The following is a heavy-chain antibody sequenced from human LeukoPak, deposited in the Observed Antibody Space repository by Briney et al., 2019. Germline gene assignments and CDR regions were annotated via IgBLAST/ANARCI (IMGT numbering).Heavy chain of an antibody. D-gene: IGHD3-10*01. CDR1: GGSISNGGYF. CDR3: ARVPKGRGTNFDY. Sequence: PSQTLSLTCTVSGGSISNGGYFWSWVRQHPGKGLEWIGYIYYSGSTYYNPSLKSRVTMSVDTSKNQFSLELSSVTAADTAVYYCARVPKGRGTNFDYWGQGTLVTVSS. CDR2: IYYSGST. J-gene: IGHJ4*02. V-gene: IGHV4-31*03.